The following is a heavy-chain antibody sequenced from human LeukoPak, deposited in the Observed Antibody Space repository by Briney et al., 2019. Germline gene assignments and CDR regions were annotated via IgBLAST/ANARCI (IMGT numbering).Heavy chain of an antibody. CDR1: GGSISNSNYY. CDR3: ARHVTISGPYDASDI. V-gene: IGHV4-61*05. J-gene: IGHJ3*02. Sequence: SETLSLTCTVSGGSISNSNYYWGWIRQPPGKGLEWIGYIYYSGGTDYNPSLKSRVTISVDTSKNQFSLKLRSVTAADTAVYYCARHVTISGPYDASDIWGQGTMVTVSP. D-gene: IGHD5-24*01. CDR2: IYYSGGT.